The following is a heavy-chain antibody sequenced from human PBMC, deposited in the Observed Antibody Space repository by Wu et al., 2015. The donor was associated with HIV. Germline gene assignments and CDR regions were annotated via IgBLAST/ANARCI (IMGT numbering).Heavy chain of an antibody. CDR3: ARNTDSVATSLYSLGV. CDR1: GDGFRGYA. V-gene: IGHV1-69*05. D-gene: IGHD6-19*01. CDR2: INPLFQTT. Sequence: QVQLVQFGAEVKKPGSSVKVICKASGDGFRGYAISWVRQAPGQGLEWMGGINPLFQTTKHAQKFRGRLRITTDESKTTAYLELNSLKSEDTAVYYCARNTDSVATSLYSLGVWGPGTTVIVSS. J-gene: IGHJ6*02.